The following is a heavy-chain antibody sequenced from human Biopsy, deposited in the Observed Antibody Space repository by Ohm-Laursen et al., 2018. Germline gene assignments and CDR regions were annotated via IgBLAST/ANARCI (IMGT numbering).Heavy chain of an antibody. D-gene: IGHD1-26*01. J-gene: IGHJ3*02. CDR2: ISSSGSTI. CDR1: GFNFDDFA. Sequence: GSLRLSCAASGFNFDDFAMHWVRQTPGKGLEWVSYISSSGSTIYYADSVKGRFTISRDKAKNSLYLQMNSLRAEDTAVYYCARDGIVGARFNAFDIWGQGTMVTVSS. V-gene: IGHV3-48*03. CDR3: ARDGIVGARFNAFDI.